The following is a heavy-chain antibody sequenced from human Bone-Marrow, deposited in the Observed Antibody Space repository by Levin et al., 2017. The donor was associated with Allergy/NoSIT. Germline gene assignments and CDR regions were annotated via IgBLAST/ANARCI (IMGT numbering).Heavy chain of an antibody. D-gene: IGHD3-3*01. Sequence: KISCKASGGTFTTYAITWVRQAPGQGLEWMGGSIPMFGTTHYSQTFQGRVTITADKSTNTAYMELSSLTSEDTAVYYCARDGYYDFWSGDQNWFDPWGQGTLVTVSS. V-gene: IGHV1-69*06. CDR2: SIPMFGTT. CDR1: GGTFTTYA. CDR3: ARDGYYDFWSGDQNWFDP. J-gene: IGHJ5*02.